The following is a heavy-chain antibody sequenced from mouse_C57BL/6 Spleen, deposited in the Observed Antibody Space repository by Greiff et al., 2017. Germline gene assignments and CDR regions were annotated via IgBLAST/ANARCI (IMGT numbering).Heavy chain of an antibody. J-gene: IGHJ4*01. V-gene: IGHV2-9-1*01. CDR3: ARVACDYDGGYALDY. CDR2: IWTGGGT. D-gene: IGHD2-4*01. Sequence: QVQLKESGPGLVAPSQCLSITCTVSGFSLTSYAISWVRQPPGKGLEWLGVIWTGGGTNYNSALKSRLSISKDNSKSQVYFKMNSLRTDDTASYYCARVACDYDGGYALDYWGQGTSVTVSA. CDR1: GFSLTSYA.